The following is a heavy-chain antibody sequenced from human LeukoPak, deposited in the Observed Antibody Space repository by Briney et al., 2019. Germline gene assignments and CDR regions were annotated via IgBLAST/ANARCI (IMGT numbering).Heavy chain of an antibody. D-gene: IGHD1-14*01. CDR2: INHSGST. Sequence: SETLSLTCAVYGGSFSGYYWSWIRQPPGKGLEWIGEINHSGSTNYNSSLKSRVTISVDTSKNQFSLKLSSVTAADTAVYYCARGTGLNVGIRFYPWGQGTLVTVSS. CDR1: GGSFSGYY. V-gene: IGHV4-34*01. CDR3: ARGTGLNVGIRFYP. J-gene: IGHJ5*02.